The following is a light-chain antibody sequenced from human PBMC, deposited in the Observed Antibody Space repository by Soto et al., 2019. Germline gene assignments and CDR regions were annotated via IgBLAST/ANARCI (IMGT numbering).Light chain of an antibody. Sequence: QSVLTQPASVSGSPGQSITISCTGTSSDVGGYNYVSWYQQYPGKAPKLMIYEVSNRPSGVSNRFSGSKSGNTASLPISGLQAADEADYYCSSYTSSSTLVFGGGTKLTVL. CDR2: EVS. CDR3: SSYTSSSTLV. CDR1: SSDVGGYNY. J-gene: IGLJ2*01. V-gene: IGLV2-14*01.